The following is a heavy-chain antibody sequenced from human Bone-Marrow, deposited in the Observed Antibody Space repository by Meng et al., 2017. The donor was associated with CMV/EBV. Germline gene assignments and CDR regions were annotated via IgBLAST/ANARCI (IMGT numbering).Heavy chain of an antibody. CDR1: GYTFTSYG. V-gene: IGHV1-2*02. CDR2: IHPNNGAT. CDR3: AREDWSYYDFWSGYSGLDAFDI. D-gene: IGHD3-3*01. Sequence: ASVKVSCKASGYTFTSYGISWVRQAPGQGLDWMGWIHPNNGATHYVQKYQGRVTMTRDTSISTAYMELSSLTYDDTAVYYCAREDWSYYDFWSGYSGLDAFDIWGQGTMVTVSS. J-gene: IGHJ3*02.